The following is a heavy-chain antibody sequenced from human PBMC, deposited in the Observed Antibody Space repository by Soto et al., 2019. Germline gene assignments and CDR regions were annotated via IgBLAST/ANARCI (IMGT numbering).Heavy chain of an antibody. CDR1: GLIVNNNY. CDR3: ARDPGYCSGGICYRYMDV. D-gene: IGHD2-15*01. CDR2: IHSGNSA. V-gene: IGHV3-53*04. J-gene: IGHJ6*03. Sequence: EMQLVESGGGLVNPGGSLRLSCAAYGLIVNNNYMNWVRQAPGKGLEWVSVIHSGNSASYADSVMGRFTISRHNSKNMVYLQMNSLRAEDTAVYYCARDPGYCSGGICYRYMDVWGKGTTVTVSS.